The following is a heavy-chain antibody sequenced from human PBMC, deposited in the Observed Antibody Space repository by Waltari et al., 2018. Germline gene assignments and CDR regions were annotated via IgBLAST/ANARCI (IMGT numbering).Heavy chain of an antibody. D-gene: IGHD4-4*01. Sequence: QVQLQQWGAGLLKPSETLSLTCAVYGGSFSGYYWSWIRQPPGKGLEWIGEINHSGSTNYNPSLKSRVTISVDTSKNQFSLKLSSVTAADTAVYYCARGPGYSKRNFDYWGQGTLVTVSS. J-gene: IGHJ4*02. V-gene: IGHV4-34*01. CDR2: INHSGST. CDR1: GGSFSGYY. CDR3: ARGPGYSKRNFDY.